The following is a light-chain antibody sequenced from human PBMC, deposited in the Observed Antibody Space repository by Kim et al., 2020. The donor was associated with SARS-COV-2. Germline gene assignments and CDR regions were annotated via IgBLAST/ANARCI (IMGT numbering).Light chain of an antibody. J-gene: IGKJ1*01. Sequence: SLGESATPSCRASQSVSRSYFAWHQQKPGPAPRLLIYGASSRATGIPDRFSGSGSGTDFTLTISRLEPEDFAVYYCQQYGNSPPTFGQGTKVDIK. CDR1: QSVSRSY. CDR3: QQYGNSPPT. V-gene: IGKV3-20*01. CDR2: GAS.